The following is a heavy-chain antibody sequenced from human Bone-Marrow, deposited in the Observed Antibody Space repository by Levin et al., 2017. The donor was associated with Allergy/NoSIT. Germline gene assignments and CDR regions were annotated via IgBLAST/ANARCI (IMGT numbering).Heavy chain of an antibody. J-gene: IGHJ4*02. D-gene: IGHD3-22*01. CDR1: GGSVRSANYY. Sequence: TGGSLRLSCTVSGGSVRSANYYWSWIRQPPGKGLEWIGYVFDSGTTKYDPSLKSRVTISVDTSKNQFSLKLSSVTAADTAVYYCARVADYYDSSGSYYSGLDYWGQGTLVTVSS. V-gene: IGHV4-61*01. CDR2: VFDSGTT. CDR3: ARVADYYDSSGSYYSGLDY.